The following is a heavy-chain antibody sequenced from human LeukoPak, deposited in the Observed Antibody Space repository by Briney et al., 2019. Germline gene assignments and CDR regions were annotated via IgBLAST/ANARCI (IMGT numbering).Heavy chain of an antibody. CDR1: GYTFTSYG. D-gene: IGHD3-9*01. CDR2: IIPIFGTA. Sequence: SVKVSCKASGYTFTSYGISWVRQAPGQGLEWMGGIIPIFGTANYAQKFQGRVTITRDTSASTAYMGLSSLRSEDTAVYYCARPLRYFDWSFDYWGQGTLVTVSS. J-gene: IGHJ4*02. V-gene: IGHV1-69*05. CDR3: ARPLRYFDWSFDY.